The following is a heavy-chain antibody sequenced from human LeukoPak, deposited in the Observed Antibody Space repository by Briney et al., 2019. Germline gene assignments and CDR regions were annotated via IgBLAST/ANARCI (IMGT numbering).Heavy chain of an antibody. CDR1: GFTFSSYA. V-gene: IGHV3-23*01. Sequence: PGGSLRLSCAASGFTFSSYAMSWVRQAPGKGREWVSAISGSGGSTYYADSVKGRFTISRDNSKNTLYLQMNSLRAEDTAVYYCAKGQSYYGSGSYYPDYWGQGTLVTVSS. J-gene: IGHJ4*02. D-gene: IGHD3-10*01. CDR2: ISGSGGST. CDR3: AKGQSYYGSGSYYPDY.